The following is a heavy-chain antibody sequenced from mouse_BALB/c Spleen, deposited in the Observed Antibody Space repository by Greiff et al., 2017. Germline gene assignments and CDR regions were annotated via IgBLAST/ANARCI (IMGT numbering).Heavy chain of an antibody. Sequence: EVKLMESGPGLVKPSQSLSLTCTVTGYSITSDYAWNWIRQFPGNKLEWMGYISYSGSTSYNPSLKSRISITRDTSKNQFFLQLNSVTTEDTATYYCARSLGSSYEGFFAYWGQGTLVTVSA. J-gene: IGHJ3*01. D-gene: IGHD1-1*01. CDR3: ARSLGSSYEGFFAY. CDR1: GYSITSDYA. V-gene: IGHV3-2*02. CDR2: ISYSGST.